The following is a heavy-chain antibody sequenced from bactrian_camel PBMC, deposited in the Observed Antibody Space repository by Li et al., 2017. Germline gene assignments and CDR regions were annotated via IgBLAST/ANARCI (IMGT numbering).Heavy chain of an antibody. Sequence: DVQLVESGGGSVQAGGSLRLSCKVPGHSRGSNCVGWYRLPPGRAPAEREGIAAIRRDGGETWYAASVKGRFTISRDSAKNILYLEMNSLKPEDTAIYYCAAEPATSWMSSPRDFRWRGQGTQVTVS. CDR3: AAEPATSWMSSPRDFRW. CDR2: IRRDGGET. J-gene: IGHJ6*01. V-gene: IGHV3S32*01. CDR1: GHSRGSNC. D-gene: IGHD4*01.